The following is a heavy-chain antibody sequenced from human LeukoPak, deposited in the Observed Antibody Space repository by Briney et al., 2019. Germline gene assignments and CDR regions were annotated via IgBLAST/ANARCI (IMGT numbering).Heavy chain of an antibody. J-gene: IGHJ5*02. V-gene: IGHV4-59*01. CDR3: ARDRTPTLEWLLHEPEGFDP. CDR2: IYYSGST. CDR1: GGSISSYY. D-gene: IGHD3-3*01. Sequence: SETLSLTCTVSGGSISSYYWSWIRQPPGKGLEWIGYIYYSGSTNYNPSLKSRVTISVDTSKNQFSLKLSSVTAADTAVYYCARDRTPTLEWLLHEPEGFDPWGQGTQVTVSS.